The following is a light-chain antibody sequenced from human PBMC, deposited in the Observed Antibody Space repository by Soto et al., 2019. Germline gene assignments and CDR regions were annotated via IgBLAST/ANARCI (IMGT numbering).Light chain of an antibody. V-gene: IGKV1-16*02. J-gene: IGKJ4*01. CDR1: QDIGNF. CDR3: QPYHSWPAT. Sequence: DIQMTQSPSSLSASVGDTVTITCRASQDIGNFFAWFQQKPGTAPKSLISAASSLQSGVPSKFSISGSATNIKPAINSMQTEAVATYYCQPYHSWPATFGGGTNVEI. CDR2: AAS.